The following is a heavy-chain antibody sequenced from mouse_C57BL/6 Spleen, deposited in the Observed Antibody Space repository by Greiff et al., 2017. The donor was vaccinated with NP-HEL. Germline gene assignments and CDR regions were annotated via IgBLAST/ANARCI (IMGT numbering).Heavy chain of an antibody. Sequence: VQLVESGPELVKPGASVKISCKASGYAFSSSWMNWVKQRPGKGLEWIGRIYPGDGDTNYNGKFKGKATLTADKSSSTAYMQLSSLTSEDSAVYFCASITTVAHYFDYWGQGTTLTVSS. D-gene: IGHD1-1*01. CDR1: GYAFSSSW. CDR3: ASITTVAHYFDY. V-gene: IGHV1-82*01. CDR2: IYPGDGDT. J-gene: IGHJ2*01.